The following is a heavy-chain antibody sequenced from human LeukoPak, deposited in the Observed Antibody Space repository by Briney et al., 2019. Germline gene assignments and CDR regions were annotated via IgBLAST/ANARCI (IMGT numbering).Heavy chain of an antibody. CDR1: GFTVSSNY. V-gene: IGHV3-53*01. Sequence: GGSLRLSCAASGFTVSSNYMSWVRRAPGKELEWVSIIYSDEDTYYADSVKGRFAISRDNSKNMVYLQMNSLRAEDTATYYCARDPEWSGGYWGQGTLVTVSS. J-gene: IGHJ4*02. D-gene: IGHD3-3*01. CDR3: ARDPEWSGGY. CDR2: IYSDEDT.